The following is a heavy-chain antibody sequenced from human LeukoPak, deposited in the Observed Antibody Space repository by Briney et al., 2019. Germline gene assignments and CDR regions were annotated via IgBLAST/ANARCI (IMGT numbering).Heavy chain of an antibody. V-gene: IGHV3-11*01. D-gene: IGHD2-15*01. CDR2: ISDDSYRT. CDR1: GFTFGGYY. J-gene: IGHJ4*02. CDR3: ARARGLGIGAHFDH. Sequence: GGSLRLSCIASGFTFGGYYMGWIRHDPGKGLEWVSYISDDSYRTPYADSVKGRFTISRDNAKNSRYLQMDHLRVEDTAVYYCARARGLGIGAHFDHWGQGPLVTVSS.